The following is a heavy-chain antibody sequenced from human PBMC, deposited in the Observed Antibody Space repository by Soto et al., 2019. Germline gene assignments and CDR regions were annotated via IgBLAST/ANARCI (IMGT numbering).Heavy chain of an antibody. D-gene: IGHD6-13*01. CDR3: XXXGAAGAVMGV. CDR2: ISSGGEYI. Sequence: EVQLVESGGGLVKPGGSLRLSCTASGLIFSNYGMNWXXQAAGKRPEWVSSISSGGEYIDYXXXVKGRLTISRDNANXXXXXXXXXXXXXXXXXXXXXXXGAAGAVMGVWGQGTTVTVSS. J-gene: IGHJ6*02. V-gene: IGHV3-21*01. CDR1: GLIFSNYG.